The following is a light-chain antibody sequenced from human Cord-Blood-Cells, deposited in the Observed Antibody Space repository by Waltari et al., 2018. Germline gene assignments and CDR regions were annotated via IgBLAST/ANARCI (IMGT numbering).Light chain of an antibody. V-gene: IGKV4-1*01. J-gene: IGKJ2*01. CDR2: WAA. Sequence: DIVMTQSPDSLAVSLGESATLNCKSSQSVLHSSNNKNYLAWYQQKPGQPPKLLIYWAATRESGVPDRFSGSGSGTDFTLTSSSLQAEDVAVYYCQQYYSTPYTFGQGTKLEIK. CDR1: QSVLHSSNNKNY. CDR3: QQYYSTPYT.